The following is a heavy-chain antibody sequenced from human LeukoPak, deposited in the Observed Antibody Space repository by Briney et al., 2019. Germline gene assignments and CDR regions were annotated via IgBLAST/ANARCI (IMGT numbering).Heavy chain of an antibody. Sequence: GASVRVSCKASGYTFSNYDVTWVRQAPGQGLEYMGWMNPNSGNTGFAQKFGGRVTMTSDASTTSAFMELMRLTSEDTAVYYCTRAARNQLLSEYWGQGTRITVSS. V-gene: IGHV1-8*01. CDR2: MNPNSGNT. CDR1: GYTFSNYD. J-gene: IGHJ4*02. CDR3: TRAARNQLLSEY. D-gene: IGHD2-2*01.